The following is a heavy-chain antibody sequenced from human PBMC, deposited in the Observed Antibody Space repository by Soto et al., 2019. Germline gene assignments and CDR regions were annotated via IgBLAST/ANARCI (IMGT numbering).Heavy chain of an antibody. Sequence: GESLKISCKGSGYSFITNWIAWVRQMPGEGLEWMGIINPADSDIRYSPSFQGQVTISVDKSINTAYLQWSSLKASDTATYYCTRPQSSGWYDYWGQGTLVPVSS. J-gene: IGHJ4*02. V-gene: IGHV5-51*01. CDR1: GYSFITNW. CDR2: INPADSDI. D-gene: IGHD3-22*01. CDR3: TRPQSSGWYDY.